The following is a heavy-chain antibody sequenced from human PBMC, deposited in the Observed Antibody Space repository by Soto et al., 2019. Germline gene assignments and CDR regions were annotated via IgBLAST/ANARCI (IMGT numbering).Heavy chain of an antibody. Sequence: GASVKVSCKASGGTFSSYAISWVRQAPGQGLEWMGGIIPIFGTANYAQKFQGRVTITADESMSPAYMELSSLRSEDTAVYYCARAPSSWYFDYWGQGPLVTVSS. D-gene: IGHD6-13*01. CDR1: GGTFSSYA. CDR3: ARAPSSWYFDY. V-gene: IGHV1-69*13. J-gene: IGHJ4*02. CDR2: IIPIFGTA.